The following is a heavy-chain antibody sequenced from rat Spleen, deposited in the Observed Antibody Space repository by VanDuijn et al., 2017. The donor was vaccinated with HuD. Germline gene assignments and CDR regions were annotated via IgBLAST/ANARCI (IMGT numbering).Heavy chain of an antibody. CDR3: TRVGYGGFAY. D-gene: IGHD1-11*01. Sequence: QVQLKESGLGLVQPSPTLSLTCTVSGFSLTSYGVSWVRQPPGTSLEWMGGIWGDGTTNYNSARKSRLSISRDTSKSQVFLKMNSLQTEDTAIFFCTRVGYGGFAYWGQGTLVTVSS. V-gene: IGHV2-13*01. J-gene: IGHJ3*01. CDR1: GFSLTSYG. CDR2: IWGDGTT.